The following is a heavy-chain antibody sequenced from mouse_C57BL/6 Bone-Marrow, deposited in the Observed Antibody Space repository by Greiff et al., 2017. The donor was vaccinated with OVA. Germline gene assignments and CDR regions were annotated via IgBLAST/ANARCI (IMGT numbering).Heavy chain of an antibody. D-gene: IGHD1-1*01. Sequence: ESGPGILQPSQTLSLSCSFSGFSLSTFGMGVGWIRQPSGKGLEWLAHIWWDYDKYYNPALMSRLTISKDTSKNQVFLKIANVDTADTATYYCARIGPYYCGSSYDYWGQGTTLTVSS. J-gene: IGHJ2*01. CDR2: IWWDYDK. CDR1: GFSLSTFGMG. CDR3: ARIGPYYCGSSYDY. V-gene: IGHV8-8*01.